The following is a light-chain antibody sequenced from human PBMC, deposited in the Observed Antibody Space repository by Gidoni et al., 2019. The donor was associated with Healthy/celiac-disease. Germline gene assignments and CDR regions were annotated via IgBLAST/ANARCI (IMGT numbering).Light chain of an antibody. CDR2: GAS. Sequence: DIVLTQPPGTLSLSPGETATLSCRASQSVSSSYLAWYQQKPGQAPRLLIYGASSRATGIPDRFSGSGSGTDFTLTISRLEPEDFAVYYWQQYGSSPLTFGGGTKVEIK. V-gene: IGKV3-20*01. CDR1: QSVSSSY. J-gene: IGKJ4*01. CDR3: QQYGSSPLT.